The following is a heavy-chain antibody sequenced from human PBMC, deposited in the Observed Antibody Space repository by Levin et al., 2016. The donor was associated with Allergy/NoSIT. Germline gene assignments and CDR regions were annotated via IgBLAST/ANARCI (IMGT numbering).Heavy chain of an antibody. J-gene: IGHJ6*02. V-gene: IGHV2-70*01. D-gene: IGHD6-19*01. Sequence: WIRQPPGKALEWLALIDWDDDKYYSTSLKTRLTISKDTSKNQVVLTMTNMDPVDTATYYCALDVAGHDGMDVWGQGTTVTVSS. CDR3: ALDVAGHDGMDV. CDR2: IDWDDDK.